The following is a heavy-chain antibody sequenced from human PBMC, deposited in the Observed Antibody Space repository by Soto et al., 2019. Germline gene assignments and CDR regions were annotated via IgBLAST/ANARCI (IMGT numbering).Heavy chain of an antibody. CDR3: TKDFMPTVVTGFLDT. J-gene: IGHJ5*02. CDR2: ISWNSGTR. Sequence: HPGGSLRLSCAASGFTFGDYPMHWVRQRPGKGLEWVSGISWNSGTRGYADSVEGRFTISRDNAKNCLYLQMNSLRAEDTALYYCTKDFMPTVVTGFLDTWGQETLVTVSS. CDR1: GFTFGDYP. V-gene: IGHV3-9*01. D-gene: IGHD2-15*01.